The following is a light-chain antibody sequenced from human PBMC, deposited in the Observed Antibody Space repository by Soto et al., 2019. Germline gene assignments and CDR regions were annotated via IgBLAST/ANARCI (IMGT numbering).Light chain of an antibody. J-gene: IGLJ1*01. Sequence: QSVLTQSASVSGSPGQSITISCTGTSSDVGGYNYVSWYQHHPGKAPKLMIYEVSNRPSGVSNRFSGSKSGNTASLTISGLQAEDDADYYCSSYTSSSTYVFGKGTKVTV. V-gene: IGLV2-14*01. CDR2: EVS. CDR3: SSYTSSSTYV. CDR1: SSDVGGYNY.